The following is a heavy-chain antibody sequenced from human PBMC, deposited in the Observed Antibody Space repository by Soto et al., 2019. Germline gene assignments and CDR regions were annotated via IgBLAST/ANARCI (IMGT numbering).Heavy chain of an antibody. J-gene: IGHJ4*02. CDR3: ERDAEGDNFDY. Sequence: ASVKVSCNASGYTFTSYGISLVRQAPGQGLEWMGWISAYNGNTNYAQKLQGRVTMTTDTSTSTAYMELRSLRSDDTAVYYCERDAEGDNFDYWGQGTLVTVSS. CDR1: GYTFTSYG. D-gene: IGHD2-21*02. V-gene: IGHV1-18*01. CDR2: ISAYNGNT.